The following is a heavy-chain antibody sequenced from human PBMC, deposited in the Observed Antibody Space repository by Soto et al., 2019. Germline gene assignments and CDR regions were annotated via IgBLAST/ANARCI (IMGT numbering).Heavy chain of an antibody. V-gene: IGHV3-30*18. D-gene: IGHD2-2*01. CDR1: GFTFSSYG. CDR2: IPYDVSNK. J-gene: IGHJ5*02. Sequence: XGSLRLSCAASGFTFSSYGMHWVRQAPGKGLEWVAVIPYDVSNKYYADSVKGRFTISRDNSKNTLYLQMNSLRAEDTAVYYCAKDWDIPVVQAASPGWFDPCGQGTLVTVSS. CDR3: AKDWDIPVVQAASPGWFDP.